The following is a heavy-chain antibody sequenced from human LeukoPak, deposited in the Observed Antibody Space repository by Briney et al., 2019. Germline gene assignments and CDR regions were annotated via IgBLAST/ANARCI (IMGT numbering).Heavy chain of an antibody. Sequence: GGSLRLSCAASGFTVSSNYMSWVRQAPGKGLEWVSIIYSDDSTWYADSVKGRFTISRDNSKNTLYLQMNGLRADDTAFYYCARGPTPYAYSSSPYYYGMDVWGQGTTVTVSS. CDR1: GFTVSSNY. CDR3: ARGPTPYAYSSSPYYYGMDV. CDR2: IYSDDST. D-gene: IGHD6-13*01. J-gene: IGHJ6*02. V-gene: IGHV3-53*01.